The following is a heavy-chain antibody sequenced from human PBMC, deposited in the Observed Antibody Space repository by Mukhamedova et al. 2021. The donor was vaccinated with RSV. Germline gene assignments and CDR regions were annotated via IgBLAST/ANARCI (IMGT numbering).Heavy chain of an antibody. CDR2: INAGNGNT. V-gene: IGHV1-3*01. CDR3: ARDRGGSYEDY. J-gene: IGHJ4*02. D-gene: IGHD1-26*01. Sequence: QAPGQRLEWMGWINAGNGNTKYSQKFQGRVTITRDTSASTAYMELRSLRSEDTAVYYCARDRGGSYEDYWGKGTLVTVSS.